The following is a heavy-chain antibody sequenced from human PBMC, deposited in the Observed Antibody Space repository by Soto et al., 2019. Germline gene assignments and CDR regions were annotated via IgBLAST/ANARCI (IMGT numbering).Heavy chain of an antibody. CDR2: IYHTGTT. D-gene: IGHD5-18*01. CDR3: ARVRAYSYGYEDY. Sequence: LSLTCTVSGGSISNSGDYYWSWIRQSPGRGLEWIGYIYHTGTTYYNPSLRGRAVVSADTSENQFSLKLSSVTAADTAMYYCARVRAYSYGYEDYWGQGTLVTVSS. CDR1: GGSISNSGDYY. J-gene: IGHJ4*02. V-gene: IGHV4-30-4*01.